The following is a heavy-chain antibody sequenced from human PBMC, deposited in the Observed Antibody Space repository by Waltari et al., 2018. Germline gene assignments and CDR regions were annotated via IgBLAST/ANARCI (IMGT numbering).Heavy chain of an antibody. Sequence: QVQLQQWGAGLLKPSETLSPTCGVDGGSLSGPYWSWIRQPPGKGLEWIGEINDSGGTNYNPSLESRVTMSVDTSRKQFSLRLFSVTAADTAVYYCARGSPMMYGMIRDRALGYWGRGTLVTVSS. CDR2: INDSGGT. CDR1: GGSLSGPY. CDR3: ARGSPMMYGMIRDRALGY. D-gene: IGHD2-8*01. V-gene: IGHV4-34*02. J-gene: IGHJ4*02.